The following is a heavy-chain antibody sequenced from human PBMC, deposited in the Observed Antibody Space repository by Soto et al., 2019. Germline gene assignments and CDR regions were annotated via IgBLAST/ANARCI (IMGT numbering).Heavy chain of an antibody. D-gene: IGHD3-22*01. CDR2: MYLGGSF. Sequence: PSEPLPLPCTVSGASVSNRYWRWIRQPPGKGLEWIGFMYLGGSFNYNPSLTSRVTISVDASKNQFSLKVTSVTAADTAVYYCARSYYDTTGFAVVPWGQGTLVTSPQ. V-gene: IGHV4-59*02. J-gene: IGHJ5*02. CDR1: GASVSNRY. CDR3: ARSYYDTTGFAVVP.